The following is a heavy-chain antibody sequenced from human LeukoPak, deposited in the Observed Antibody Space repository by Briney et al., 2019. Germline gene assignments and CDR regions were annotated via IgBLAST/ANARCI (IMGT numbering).Heavy chain of an antibody. Sequence: SETLSLTCTVSGYSISSGYYWGWIRQPPGKGLEWIGSIYHSGSTYYNPSLKSRVTISVDTSKNQFSLKLSSVTAADTAVYYCASSAARVAGTDYWGQGTLVTVSS. CDR2: IYHSGST. V-gene: IGHV4-38-2*02. CDR3: ASSAARVAGTDY. J-gene: IGHJ4*02. CDR1: GYSISSGYY. D-gene: IGHD6-19*01.